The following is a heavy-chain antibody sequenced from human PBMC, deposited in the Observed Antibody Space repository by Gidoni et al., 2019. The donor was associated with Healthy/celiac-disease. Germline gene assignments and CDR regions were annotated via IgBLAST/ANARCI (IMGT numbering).Heavy chain of an antibody. J-gene: IGHJ4*02. CDR1: GGSISSGGYY. CDR2: IYYSGST. V-gene: IGHV4-31*03. CDR3: ARGSYGVDSSGYYPWYFDY. D-gene: IGHD3-22*01. Sequence: QVQLQESGPGLVKPSQTLSLTCTVSGGSISSGGYYWSWIRQHPGKGLEWIGYIYYSGSTYYNPSLKSRVTISVDTSKNQFSLKLSSVTAADTAVYYCARGSYGVDSSGYYPWYFDYWGQGTLVTVSS.